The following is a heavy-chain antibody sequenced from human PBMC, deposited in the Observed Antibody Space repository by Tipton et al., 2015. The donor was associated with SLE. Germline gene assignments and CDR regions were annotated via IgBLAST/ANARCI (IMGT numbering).Heavy chain of an antibody. CDR2: ITASNGNT. CDR3: ARDHLQSISWPYYFDY. J-gene: IGHJ4*02. Sequence: QLVQSGAEVKKPGASVKVSCKASGYTFTTHGISWVRQAPGQGLEWMGWITASNGNTKYAQNLQGRVTMTTDTSTSTAYMELRSLRSDDTAVYYCARDHLQSISWPYYFDYWGQGTLVTVSS. V-gene: IGHV1-18*04. D-gene: IGHD6-13*01. CDR1: GYTFTTHG.